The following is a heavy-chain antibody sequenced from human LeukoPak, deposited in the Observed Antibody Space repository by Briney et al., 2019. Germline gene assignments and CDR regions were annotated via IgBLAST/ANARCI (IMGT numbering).Heavy chain of an antibody. CDR2: ISITSAYT. CDR3: ARGGNWGFDF. D-gene: IGHD7-27*01. J-gene: IGHJ4*02. V-gene: IGHV3-11*06. CDR1: GFPFTFGFTFSDYY. Sequence: GGSLRLSCAASGFPFTFGFTFSDYYMSWIRQAPGKGLEWVSYISITSAYTNYADSVKGRFTISRDNANNSLYLQMNGLRAVDTGIYYCARGGNWGFDFWGQGTLVTVPS.